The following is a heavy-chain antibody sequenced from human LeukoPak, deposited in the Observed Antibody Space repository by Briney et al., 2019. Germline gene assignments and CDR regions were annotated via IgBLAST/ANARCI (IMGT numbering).Heavy chain of an antibody. V-gene: IGHV3-7*05. CDR3: VRDGMGGIKAFDM. Sequence: GGSLRLSCVGSGFNFRSYLMSWVRQAPGKWLDWVANIKPDGSQKYFVDSVRGRFTISRDNAKNSVYLQMTSLRAEDTALYYCVRDGMGGIKAFDMWGQGTVVTVSS. CDR1: GFNFRSYL. D-gene: IGHD3-10*01. J-gene: IGHJ3*02. CDR2: IKPDGSQK.